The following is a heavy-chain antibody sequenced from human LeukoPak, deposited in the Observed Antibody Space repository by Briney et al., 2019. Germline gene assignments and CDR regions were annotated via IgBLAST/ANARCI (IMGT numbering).Heavy chain of an antibody. CDR3: ARGPDDLLHGRAFDF. Sequence: SQTLSLTCAIPGDSISSNSAAWNWIRLSPSRGLGWLGRTLYRSNWLNDYAPSIKGRITINPDTSKNQFSLQLKSVTPEDTALYYCARGPDDLLHGRAFDFWGQGTMVTVSS. D-gene: IGHD3-3*01. CDR2: TLYRSNWLN. V-gene: IGHV6-1*01. J-gene: IGHJ3*01. CDR1: GDSISSNSAA.